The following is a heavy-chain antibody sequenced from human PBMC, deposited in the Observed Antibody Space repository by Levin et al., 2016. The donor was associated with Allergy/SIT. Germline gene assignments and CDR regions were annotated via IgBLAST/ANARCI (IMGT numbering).Heavy chain of an antibody. CDR2: IIPILGIA. Sequence: SVKVSCKASGGTFSSYAISWVRQAPGQGLEWMGRIIPILGIANYAQKFQGRVTITADKSTSTAYMELSSLRSEDTAVYYCARVEAARRRGMDVWGQGTTVTVSS. CDR3: ARVEAARRRGMDV. V-gene: IGHV1-69*04. CDR1: GGTFSSYA. D-gene: IGHD6-6*01. J-gene: IGHJ6*02.